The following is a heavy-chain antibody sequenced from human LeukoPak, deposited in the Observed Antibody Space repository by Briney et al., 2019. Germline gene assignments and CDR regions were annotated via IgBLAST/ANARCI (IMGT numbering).Heavy chain of an antibody. J-gene: IGHJ5*02. D-gene: IGHD3-10*01. CDR1: GGSFSGYY. CDR3: ARSKRLLWFGELFESDNWFDP. Sequence: SETLSLTCAVYGGSFSGYYWSWIRQPPGKGLEWIGEINHSGSTNYSPPLKSRVTISVDTSKNQFSLKLSSVTAADADVYYCARSKRLLWFGELFESDNWFDPWGQGTLVTVSS. CDR2: INHSGST. V-gene: IGHV4-34*01.